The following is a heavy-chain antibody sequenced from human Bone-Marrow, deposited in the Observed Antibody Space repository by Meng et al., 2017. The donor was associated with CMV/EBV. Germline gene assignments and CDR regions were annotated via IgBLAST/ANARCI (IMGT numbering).Heavy chain of an antibody. CDR3: AKDKGQLAIYYYYYGMDV. CDR2: ISSSGYI. V-gene: IGHV3-66*03. Sequence: GESLKISCAASGFTVSSNYMSWVRQAPGKGLEWVSSISSSGYIHYADSVKGRFTISRDNSKNTLDLQMSSLRAEDTAVYYCAKDKGQLAIYYYYYGMDVWAQGTTVTVSS. D-gene: IGHD6-13*01. J-gene: IGHJ6*02. CDR1: GFTVSSNY.